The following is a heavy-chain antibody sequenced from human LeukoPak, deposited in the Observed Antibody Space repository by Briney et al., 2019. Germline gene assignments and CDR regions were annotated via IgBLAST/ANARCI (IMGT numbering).Heavy chain of an antibody. CDR2: INHSGST. V-gene: IGHV4-34*01. D-gene: IGHD3/OR15-3a*01. CDR1: GGSFSGYY. Sequence: ASETLSLTCAVYGGSFSGYYWSWIRQPPGKGLEWIGEINHSGSTNYNPSLKSRVTISVDTSKNQFSLKLSSVTAADTAVYYCARQTGSGLFILPGGQGTLVTVSS. J-gene: IGHJ4*02. CDR3: ARQTGSGLFILP.